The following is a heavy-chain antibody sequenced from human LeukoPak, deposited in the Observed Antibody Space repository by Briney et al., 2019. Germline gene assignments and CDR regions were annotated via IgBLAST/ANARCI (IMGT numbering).Heavy chain of an antibody. J-gene: IGHJ4*02. Sequence: GFLRLSCAASGFTFSGSAMHWVRQASGKGLEWVGRIRSKANSYATAYAASVKGRFTISRDDSKNTAYLQMNSLKTEDTAVYYCARLGAARYPENWGQGTLVTVSS. D-gene: IGHD6-6*01. CDR1: GFTFSGSA. CDR3: ARLGAARYPEN. CDR2: IRSKANSYAT. V-gene: IGHV3-73*01.